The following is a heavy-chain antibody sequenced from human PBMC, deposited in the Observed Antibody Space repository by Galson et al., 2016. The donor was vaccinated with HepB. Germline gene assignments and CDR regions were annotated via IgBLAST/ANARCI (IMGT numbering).Heavy chain of an antibody. CDR1: GFTFNNYW. Sequence: SLRLSCAASGFTFNNYWMHWVRQAPGKGLVWVPRINYDGSSTSYADSVKGRVTVSRENAKNTLYLQMSGLRAEDTAVYYCAREDRYSSVYDWGDHWGQGTLVTVSS. D-gene: IGHD5/OR15-5a*01. CDR3: AREDRYSSVYDWGDH. CDR2: INYDGSST. V-gene: IGHV3-74*01. J-gene: IGHJ5*02.